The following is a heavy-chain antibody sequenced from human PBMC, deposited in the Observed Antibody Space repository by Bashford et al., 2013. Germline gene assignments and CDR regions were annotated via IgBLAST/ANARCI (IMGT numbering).Heavy chain of an antibody. J-gene: IGHJ4*02. V-gene: IGHV5-51*01. D-gene: IGHD6-13*01. Sequence: WVRQMPGKGLEWMGIIYPGDSDTRYSPSFQGQVTISADKSISTAYLQWSSLKASDTAMYYCARGRAAAGDLFDYWGQGTLVTVSS. CDR3: ARGRAAAGDLFDY. CDR2: IYPGDSDT.